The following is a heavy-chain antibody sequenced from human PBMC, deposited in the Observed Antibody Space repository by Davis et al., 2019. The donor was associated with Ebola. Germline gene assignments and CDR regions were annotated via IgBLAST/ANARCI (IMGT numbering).Heavy chain of an antibody. CDR1: GDSVGTYW. D-gene: IGHD3-22*01. CDR3: ARERGSSGYYYVLDV. J-gene: IGHJ6*04. V-gene: IGHV4-59*02. CDR2: LYNSGSP. Sequence: SETLSLTCTVSGDSVGTYWWNWIRQPPGKGLEWIGQLYNSGSPNYNPSLQSPATMSLDTSKNQFSLKLRSVTAADTAVYYCARERGSSGYYYVLDVWGMGTTVTVSS.